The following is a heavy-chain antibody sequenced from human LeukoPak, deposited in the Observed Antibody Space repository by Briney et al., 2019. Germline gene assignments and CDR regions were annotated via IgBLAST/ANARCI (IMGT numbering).Heavy chain of an antibody. J-gene: IGHJ6*03. V-gene: IGHV3-20*04. CDR1: GFSFDDLG. Sequence: GGSLRLSWAASGFSFDDLGMTWFRKVPGKGLEWVAGINWNGASTGYADSVRGRFTISRDNAKNSLYLQMNSLRAEDTALYYCARAVCPTIKFCDSSYFMDVWGKGTTVNVS. CDR3: ARAVCPTIKFCDSSYFMDV. D-gene: IGHD6-6*01. CDR2: INWNGAST.